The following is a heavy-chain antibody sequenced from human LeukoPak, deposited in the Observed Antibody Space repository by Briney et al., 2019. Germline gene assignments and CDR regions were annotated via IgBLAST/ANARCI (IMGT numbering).Heavy chain of an antibody. Sequence: SETLSLTCAVYGGSFSGYYWSWIRQPPGKGLEWIGEINHSGSTNYNPSLKSRVTISVDTSRNQFSLKLSSVTAADTAVYYCASDSSSSGRGNWGQGTLVTVSS. CDR2: INHSGST. CDR1: GGSFSGYY. J-gene: IGHJ4*02. CDR3: ASDSSSSGRGN. D-gene: IGHD6-13*01. V-gene: IGHV4-34*01.